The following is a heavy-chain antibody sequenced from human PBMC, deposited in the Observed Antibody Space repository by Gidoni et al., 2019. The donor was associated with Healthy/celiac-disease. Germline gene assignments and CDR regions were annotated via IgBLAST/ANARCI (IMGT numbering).Heavy chain of an antibody. V-gene: IGHV1-69*01. CDR2: IIPIFGTA. CDR1: GGTFSSYA. Sequence: QVQLVQSGAEAKKPGSSVKVSCKASGGTFSSYAISWVRQAPGQGLEWMGGIIPIFGTANYAQKFQGRVTITADESTSTAYMELSSLRSEDTAVYYCASSYSNYVPDYYYYGMDVWGQGTTVTVSS. CDR3: ASSYSNYVPDYYYYGMDV. D-gene: IGHD4-4*01. J-gene: IGHJ6*02.